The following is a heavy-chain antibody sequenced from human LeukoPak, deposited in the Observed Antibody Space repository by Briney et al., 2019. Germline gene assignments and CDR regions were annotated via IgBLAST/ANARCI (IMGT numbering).Heavy chain of an antibody. CDR1: GFSFSGYG. CDR3: AALHTGTFVDY. CDR2: IRYDGRTK. J-gene: IGHJ4*02. Sequence: PGGSLRLSCAASGFSFSGYGMHWVRQVPGTGLEWVAFIRYDGRTKFYADSVKGRFAISRDNSKNTLSLQMNGLRTEDTAVYYCAALHTGTFVDYWGQGTLVTVSS. D-gene: IGHD4-17*01. V-gene: IGHV3-30*02.